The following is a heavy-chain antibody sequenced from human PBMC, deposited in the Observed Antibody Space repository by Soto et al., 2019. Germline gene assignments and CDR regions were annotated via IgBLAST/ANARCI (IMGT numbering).Heavy chain of an antibody. V-gene: IGHV3-30*18. CDR2: ISYDGSNK. CDR3: AKAGDYYDSSGYYYGHDAFDI. J-gene: IGHJ3*02. D-gene: IGHD3-22*01. CDR1: GFTFSNYA. Sequence: PGGSLRLSCTGFGFTFSNYAMSWVRQAPGKGLEWVAVISYDGSNKYYVDSVKGRFTISRDNSKNTLYLQMNSLRAEDTAVYYCAKAGDYYDSSGYYYGHDAFDIWGQGTMVTVSS.